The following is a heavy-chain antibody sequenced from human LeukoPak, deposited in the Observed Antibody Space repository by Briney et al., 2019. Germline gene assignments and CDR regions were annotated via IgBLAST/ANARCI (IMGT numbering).Heavy chain of an antibody. V-gene: IGHV1-69*01. Sequence: SVKVSCKASGGTFSSYAISWVRQAPGQGLEWMGGIIPIFGTANYAQKFQGRVTITADESTSTAYMELSSLRSEDTAVYYCARAVVPAVDDAFGIWGQGTMVTVSS. CDR3: ARAVVPAVDDAFGI. D-gene: IGHD2-2*01. J-gene: IGHJ3*02. CDR1: GGTFSSYA. CDR2: IIPIFGTA.